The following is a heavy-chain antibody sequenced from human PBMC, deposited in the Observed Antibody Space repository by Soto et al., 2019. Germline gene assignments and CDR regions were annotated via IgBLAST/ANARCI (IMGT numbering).Heavy chain of an antibody. CDR1: GGSLTGYY. Sequence: QVQLQQWGAGLLKPSETLSLTCTVNGGSLTGYYWSWIRQPPGKGLEWIGEVKDGGSTNYSPSLRRRVSIPADTSKNHFSLRLNSVTAADTAVYFCARGQEGIVATHWDQGALVTVSS. J-gene: IGHJ4*02. D-gene: IGHD5-12*01. CDR2: VKDGGST. V-gene: IGHV4-34*01. CDR3: ARGQEGIVATH.